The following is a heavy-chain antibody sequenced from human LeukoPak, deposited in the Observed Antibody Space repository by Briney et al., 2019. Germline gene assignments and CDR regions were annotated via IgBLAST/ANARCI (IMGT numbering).Heavy chain of an antibody. J-gene: IGHJ4*02. CDR1: GFTFTSYV. D-gene: IGHD2-15*01. V-gene: IGHV3-23*01. CDR2: ISGSGAYT. CDR3: AKDRYCSGGSCYGLDY. Sequence: GGSLRFSCAASGFTFTSYVMTWVRQAPGKGLEWVSTISGSGAYTDYADSVKGRFTVSRDNSKNMLYLQMNSLRAEDTAVYYCAKDRYCSGGSCYGLDYWGQGTLVTVSS.